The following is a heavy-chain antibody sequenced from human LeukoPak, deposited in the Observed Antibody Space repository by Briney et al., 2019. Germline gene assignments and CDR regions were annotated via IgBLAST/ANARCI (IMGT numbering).Heavy chain of an antibody. CDR3: VRAVHHNFYSDSSGYYDDAFDV. D-gene: IGHD3-22*01. Sequence: GGSLRLSCAASGFSIMTYYMSWVRQVPGKGLEWVSVIYSGGTIRYADSVKGRFTFSRDNFKDTLNLQMNSQRADDTAVYYCVRAVHHNFYSDSSGYYDDAFDVWGQGTVVTVSS. CDR1: GFSIMTYY. CDR2: IYSGGTI. V-gene: IGHV3-53*01. J-gene: IGHJ3*01.